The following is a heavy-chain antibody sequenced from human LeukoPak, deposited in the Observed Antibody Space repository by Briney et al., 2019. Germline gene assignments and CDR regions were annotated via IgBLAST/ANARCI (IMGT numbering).Heavy chain of an antibody. CDR1: GFTFRSYS. CDR3: ARGGHSSGWLC. V-gene: IGHV3-21*04. CDR2: IDPSSTYI. Sequence: GGSLRLSCAASGFTFRSYSMNWVRQAPGKGLEWVSAIDPSSTYIYYADSVKGRFTISRDNAENSLYLQMNSLRVEDTAVYYCARGGHSSGWLCWGQGTLVTVSS. D-gene: IGHD6-19*01. J-gene: IGHJ4*02.